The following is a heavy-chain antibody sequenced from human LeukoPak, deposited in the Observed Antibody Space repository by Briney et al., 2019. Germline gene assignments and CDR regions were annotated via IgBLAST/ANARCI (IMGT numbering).Heavy chain of an antibody. CDR3: ARRGYCSSTSCPIRY. CDR2: ISSSSSYI. V-gene: IGHV3-21*01. J-gene: IGHJ4*02. Sequence: PGGSLRLSCAASGFTFSSYSMNWVRQAPGKGLEWVSSISSSSSYIYYADSAKGRFTISRDNAKNSLYLQMNSLRAEDTAVYYCARRGYCSSTSCPIRYWGQGTLVTVSS. CDR1: GFTFSSYS. D-gene: IGHD2-2*01.